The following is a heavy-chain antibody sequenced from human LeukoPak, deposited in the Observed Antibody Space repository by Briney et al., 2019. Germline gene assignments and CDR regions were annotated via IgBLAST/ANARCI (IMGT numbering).Heavy chain of an antibody. CDR1: GGTFSSYA. V-gene: IGHV1-69*05. D-gene: IGHD6-13*01. Sequence: ASVKVSCKASGGTFSSYAISWVRQAPGQGLEWMGGIIPIFGTANYAQKFQGRVTITTDESTSTAYMELSSLRSEDTAVYYCARDQLKGIAAAGENAYWFDPWGQGTLVTVSS. CDR2: IIPIFGTA. J-gene: IGHJ5*02. CDR3: ARDQLKGIAAAGENAYWFDP.